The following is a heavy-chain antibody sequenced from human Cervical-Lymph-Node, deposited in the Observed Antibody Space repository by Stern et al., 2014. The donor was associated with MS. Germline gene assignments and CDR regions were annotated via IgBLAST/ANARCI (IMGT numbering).Heavy chain of an antibody. Sequence: QITLKESGPALVKPTQTLTLTCSFSGFSLSNARMGVSWIRQPPGKALEWLAHIFSNDEKSYSTSLKSRLTISKDTSKSQVVLTMTNMDPVDTATYYCARMSDGDPGLAFDIWGQGTMVTVSS. CDR1: GFSLSNARMG. CDR2: IFSNDEK. D-gene: IGHD4-17*01. V-gene: IGHV2-26*01. J-gene: IGHJ3*02. CDR3: ARMSDGDPGLAFDI.